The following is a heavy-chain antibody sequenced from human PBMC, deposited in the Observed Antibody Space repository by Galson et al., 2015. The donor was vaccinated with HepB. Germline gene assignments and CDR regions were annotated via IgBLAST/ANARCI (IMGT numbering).Heavy chain of an antibody. J-gene: IGHJ5*01. CDR1: GFAFDSHA. Sequence: SLRLSCAASGFAFDSHAMSWVRQAPGRGLEWISGITGKGDSTFYADSVKGRFTVSKDNSNNMLYLQMNSLRAEDAGLYFCAKGYGLFDSWGQGTLVTVSS. CDR3: AKGYGLFDS. D-gene: IGHD5-18*01. CDR2: ITGKGDST. V-gene: IGHV3-23*01.